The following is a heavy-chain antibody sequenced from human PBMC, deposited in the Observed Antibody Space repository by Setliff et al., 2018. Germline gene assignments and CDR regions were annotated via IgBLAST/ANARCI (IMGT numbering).Heavy chain of an antibody. V-gene: IGHV4-4*08. Sequence: SETLSLTCTVSGGSISNYYWTWIRRPPGKGLDWIGYIYTSGSTNYNPSLKSRVTISVDTSKNQFSLKLSSVSAADTAVYYCARARSGDYSDSTGYLDYWGQGTLVTVSS. CDR3: ARARSGDYSDSTGYLDY. J-gene: IGHJ4*02. D-gene: IGHD3-22*01. CDR1: GGSISNYY. CDR2: IYTSGST.